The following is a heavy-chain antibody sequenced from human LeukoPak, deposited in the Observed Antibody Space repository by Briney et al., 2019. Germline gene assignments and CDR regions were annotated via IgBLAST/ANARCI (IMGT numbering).Heavy chain of an antibody. D-gene: IGHD4-17*01. V-gene: IGHV4-34*01. Sequence: KPSETLSLTCAVYGGSFSGYFWSRIRQSPGKGLEWIGEINHTGNAAYNPSLKSRVTMSVDTPKNQFSLRLSSVTAADTAVYYCARKTVPTGVDYWGQGTLVTVSS. J-gene: IGHJ4*02. CDR3: ARKTVPTGVDY. CDR2: INHTGNA. CDR1: GGSFSGYF.